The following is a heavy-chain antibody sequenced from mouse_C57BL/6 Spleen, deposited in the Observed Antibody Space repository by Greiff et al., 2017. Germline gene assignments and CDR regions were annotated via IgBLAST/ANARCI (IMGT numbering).Heavy chain of an antibody. D-gene: IGHD1-1*01. Sequence: VQLQQSGAELMKPGASVKLSCKATGYTFTGYWIEWVKQRPGHGLEWIGEILPGSGSTNYNEKFKGKATFTADTSSNTAYMQLSSLTTEDSAIYYCARGIESITTVVAPYGYWGQGTTLTVSS. CDR2: ILPGSGST. J-gene: IGHJ2*01. V-gene: IGHV1-9*01. CDR3: ARGIESITTVVAPYGY. CDR1: GYTFTGYW.